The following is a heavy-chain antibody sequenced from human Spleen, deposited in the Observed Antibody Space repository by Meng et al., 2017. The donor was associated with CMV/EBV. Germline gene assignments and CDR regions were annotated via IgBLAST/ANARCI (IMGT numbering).Heavy chain of an antibody. CDR2: INHSGTT. D-gene: IGHD3-10*01. Sequence: GSLRLSCAVYGGSFSGYYWTWVRQSPGKGLEWIGEINHSGTTNYNPSLKGRVTVSLDTSKKQFPLKLTSVTAADAAVYYCARGHYYGSGTYFSHYYGLDVWGQGTTVTVSS. CDR3: ARGHYYGSGTYFSHYYGLDV. CDR1: GGSFSGYY. V-gene: IGHV4-34*01. J-gene: IGHJ6*02.